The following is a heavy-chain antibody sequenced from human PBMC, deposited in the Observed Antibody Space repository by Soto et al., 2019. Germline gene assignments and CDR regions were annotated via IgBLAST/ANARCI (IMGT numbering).Heavy chain of an antibody. CDR3: AKEFSGDNWFVDL. CDR2: ISFDGKVK. D-gene: IGHD3-10*01. V-gene: IGHV3-30*18. CDR1: GFTFSTYS. J-gene: IGHJ2*01. Sequence: QVHLAESGGGVVQPGRSLRLSCIASGFTFSTYSIHWVRQAPGRGLEWLAVISFDGKVKYYADSVKGRFTVSRDNFKDTVFLEMNSLRTEDTSIYHCAKEFSGDNWFVDLWGRGTLVTVSS.